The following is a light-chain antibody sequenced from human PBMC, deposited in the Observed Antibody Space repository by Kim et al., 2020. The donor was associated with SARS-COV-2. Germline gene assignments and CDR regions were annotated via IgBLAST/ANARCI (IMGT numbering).Light chain of an antibody. V-gene: IGLV3-9*01. Sequence: SVARGQKARITCGGNNIGSKNVHWYQQKPGQAPVLVIYRDSNRPSGIPERFSGSNSGNTATLTISRARAGDEADYYCQVWDSSTYVFGTGTKVTVL. CDR3: QVWDSSTYV. J-gene: IGLJ1*01. CDR1: NIGSKN. CDR2: RDS.